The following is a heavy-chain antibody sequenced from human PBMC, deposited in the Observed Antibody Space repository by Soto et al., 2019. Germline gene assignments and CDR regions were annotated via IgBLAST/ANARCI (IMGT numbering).Heavy chain of an antibody. CDR2: IIPILGIA. V-gene: IGHV1-69*04. CDR3: ARETTSYYFDY. J-gene: IGHJ4*02. CDR1: GGTFSSYT. D-gene: IGHD4-17*01. Sequence: ASVKVSCKASGGTFSSYTISWVRQAPGQGLEWMGRIIPILGIANYAQKFQGRVTITADKSTSTAYMELSSLRSEDTAVYYCARETTSYYFDYWGQGTLVTVSS.